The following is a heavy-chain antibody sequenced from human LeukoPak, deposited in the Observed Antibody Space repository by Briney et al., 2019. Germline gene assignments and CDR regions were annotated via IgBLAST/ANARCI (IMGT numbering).Heavy chain of an antibody. V-gene: IGHV3-20*04. CDR2: INWNGGST. D-gene: IGHD6-13*01. CDR3: ARGTLKAAATDFDY. Sequence: GGSLRLSCAASGFTFDDYGMSWVRQAPGKGLEWVSGINWNGGSTGYADPVKGRFTISRDNAKNSLYLQMNSLRAEDTALYYCARGTLKAAATDFDYWGQGTLVTVSS. J-gene: IGHJ4*02. CDR1: GFTFDDYG.